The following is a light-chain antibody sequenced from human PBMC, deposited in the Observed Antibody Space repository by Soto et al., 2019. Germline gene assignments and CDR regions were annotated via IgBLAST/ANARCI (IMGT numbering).Light chain of an antibody. CDR1: QSVSSSY. V-gene: IGKV3-20*01. Sequence: EIVLTQFPGTLSLSPGERATLSCRASQSVSSSYLAWFQQRPGQAPRLLIYGASSRATGIPDRFSGRGSGTDFTLTISRLEPEEFAVYYCQHYGSSPTFGQGAKLEIK. J-gene: IGKJ2*01. CDR2: GAS. CDR3: QHYGSSPT.